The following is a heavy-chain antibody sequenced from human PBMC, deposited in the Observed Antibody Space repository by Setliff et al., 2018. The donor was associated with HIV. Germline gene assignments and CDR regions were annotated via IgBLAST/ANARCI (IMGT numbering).Heavy chain of an antibody. D-gene: IGHD2-15*01. J-gene: IGHJ4*02. CDR3: ARDFCGSSCSSGYGYFDH. Sequence: PGGSLRLSCAASGFTFSSYSMNWVRQAPGKGLEWVSHISSSTNTIYYADSVKGRFTISRDNAKNSLYLQMNSLRAEDTAVYYCARDFCGSSCSSGYGYFDHWGQGTLVTVSS. CDR1: GFTFSSYS. CDR2: ISSSTNTI. V-gene: IGHV3-48*01.